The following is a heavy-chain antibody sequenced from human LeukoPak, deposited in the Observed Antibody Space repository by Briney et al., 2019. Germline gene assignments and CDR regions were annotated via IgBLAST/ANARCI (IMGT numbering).Heavy chain of an antibody. CDR2: ISSSGSTI. D-gene: IGHD2-15*01. V-gene: IGHV3-48*03. J-gene: IGHJ6*03. CDR3: ARVLRYCSGGNCYSGGLGYMDV. Sequence: GGSLRLSCAASGFTFSSYEMNWVRQAPGKGLEWVSYISSSGSTIYYADSVKGRFTISRDNAKNSLFLQMNSLRAEDTAVYYCARVLRYCSGGNCYSGGLGYMDVGGKGTTVTISS. CDR1: GFTFSSYE.